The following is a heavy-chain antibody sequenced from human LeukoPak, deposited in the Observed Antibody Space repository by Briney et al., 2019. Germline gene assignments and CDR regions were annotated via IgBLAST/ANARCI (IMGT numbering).Heavy chain of an antibody. V-gene: IGHV1-46*01. J-gene: IGHJ4*02. CDR1: GFTFRNYG. CDR3: ARDGCSGGSCYPDY. Sequence: GRSLRLSCVASGFTFRNYGMHWVRQAPGQGLEWMGIINPSGGSTSYAQKFQGRVTMTRDTSTSTVYMELSSLRSEDTAVYYCARDGCSGGSCYPDYWGQGTLVAVSS. D-gene: IGHD2-15*01. CDR2: INPSGGST.